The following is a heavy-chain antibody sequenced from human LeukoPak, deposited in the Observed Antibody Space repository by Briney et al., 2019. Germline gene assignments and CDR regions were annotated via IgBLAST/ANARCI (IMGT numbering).Heavy chain of an antibody. CDR3: ARSSLVVPYDY. Sequence: GGSLRLSCAASGFTVSSNYMSWVRQGPGKGLECVSVISSDGDTYYADSVKGRFTISRDTSKNTLYLQMNSLRAEDTAVHYCARSSLVVPYDYWGQGTLVTVSS. CDR2: ISSDGDT. J-gene: IGHJ4*02. CDR1: GFTVSSNY. V-gene: IGHV3-53*01. D-gene: IGHD6-6*01.